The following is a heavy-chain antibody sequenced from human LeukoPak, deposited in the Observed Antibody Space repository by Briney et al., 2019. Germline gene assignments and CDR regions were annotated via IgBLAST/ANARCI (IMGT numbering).Heavy chain of an antibody. J-gene: IGHJ4*02. CDR1: GFTFSTYW. CDR2: IKQDGGEK. V-gene: IGHV3-7*03. D-gene: IGHD4-17*01. CDR3: ARTNPVYGDYDY. Sequence: GGSLRLSCAASGFTFSTYWMSWARQAPGKGLEWVANIKQDGGEKFYVDSVKGRFTISRDNSRNTLLLQLNSLRADDTAVYYCARTNPVYGDYDYWGQGTLVTVSS.